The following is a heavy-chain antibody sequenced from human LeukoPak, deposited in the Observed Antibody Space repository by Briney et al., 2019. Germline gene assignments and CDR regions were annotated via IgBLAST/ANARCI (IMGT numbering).Heavy chain of an antibody. CDR3: ARGYYDSSGDAFDI. Sequence: GGSLRLSCVASGFTVSSNYMSWVRQAPGKGLEWVSVIYSGGSTYYADSVKGRFTISRDNSKNTLYLQMNSLRAEDTAVYYCARGYYDSSGDAFDIWGQGTMVTVSS. V-gene: IGHV3-66*01. D-gene: IGHD3-22*01. CDR1: GFTVSSNY. CDR2: IYSGGST. J-gene: IGHJ3*02.